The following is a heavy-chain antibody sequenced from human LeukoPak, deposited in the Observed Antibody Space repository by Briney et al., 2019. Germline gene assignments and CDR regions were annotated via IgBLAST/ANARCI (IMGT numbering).Heavy chain of an antibody. Sequence: GGSLRLSYAASGFTFSSYGMHWVRQAPGKGLEWVAFIRYDGSNKYYADSVKGRFTISRDNSKNTLYLQMNSLRAEDTAVYYCAKDRGSLFDYWGQGTLVTVSS. J-gene: IGHJ4*02. CDR2: IRYDGSNK. CDR1: GFTFSSYG. D-gene: IGHD5-12*01. CDR3: AKDRGSLFDY. V-gene: IGHV3-30*02.